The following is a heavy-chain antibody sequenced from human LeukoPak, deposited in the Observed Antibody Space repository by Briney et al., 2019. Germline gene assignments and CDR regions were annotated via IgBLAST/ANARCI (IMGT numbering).Heavy chain of an antibody. Sequence: SETLSLTCAVSGYSISSGYYWGWIRQPPGKGLEWIGNIDHSGSTSYNPSLKSRVTISVDTSKNRLPLRLRFVTAADTAVYYCATSLTGGVDYWGQGTLVTVSS. CDR2: IDHSGST. V-gene: IGHV4-38-2*01. CDR3: ATSLTGGVDY. D-gene: IGHD1-14*01. CDR1: GYSISSGYY. J-gene: IGHJ4*02.